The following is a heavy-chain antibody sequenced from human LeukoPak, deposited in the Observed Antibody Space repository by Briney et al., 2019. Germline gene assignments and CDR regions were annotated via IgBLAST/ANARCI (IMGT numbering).Heavy chain of an antibody. J-gene: IGHJ3*02. CDR3: ARAQILTALLGVPDLKLGAFDI. CDR1: GGTFSSYA. D-gene: IGHD3-3*01. V-gene: IGHV1-69*01. CDR2: IIPIFGTA. Sequence: ASVKVSCKSSGGTFSSYAISWVRQAPGQGLEWMGGIIPIFGTANYAQKFQGRVTITADESTGTAYMELSSLRSEDTAVYYCARAQILTALLGVPDLKLGAFDIWGQGTMVTVSS.